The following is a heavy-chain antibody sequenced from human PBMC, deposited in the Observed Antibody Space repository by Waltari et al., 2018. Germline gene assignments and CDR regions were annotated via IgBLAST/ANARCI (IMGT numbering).Heavy chain of an antibody. J-gene: IGHJ6*02. D-gene: IGHD4-4*01. CDR2: IYYSGST. Sequence: QVQLQESGPGLVKPSETLSLTCTVSGGSISSHYWRWIRQPPGKGLEWIGYIYYSGSTNYNPALKSRVTISVDTSKNQFSLKLSSVTAADTAVYYCARVMSPNTVTTGYYGMDVWGQGTTVTVSS. CDR1: GGSISSHY. CDR3: ARVMSPNTVTTGYYGMDV. V-gene: IGHV4-59*11.